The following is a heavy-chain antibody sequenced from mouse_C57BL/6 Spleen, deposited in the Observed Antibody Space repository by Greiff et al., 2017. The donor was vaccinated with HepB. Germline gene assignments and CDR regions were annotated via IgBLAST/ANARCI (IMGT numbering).Heavy chain of an antibody. CDR2: ISYDGSN. D-gene: IGHD1-1*01. V-gene: IGHV3-6*01. CDR1: GYSITSGYY. J-gene: IGHJ4*01. CDR3: ARSDYASYAMDY. Sequence: EVKLQQSGPGLVKPSQSLSLTCSVTGYSITSGYYWNWIRQFPGNKLEWMGYISYDGSNNYNPSLKNRISITRDTSKNQFFLKLNSVTTEDTATYYCARSDYASYAMDYWGQGTSVTVSS.